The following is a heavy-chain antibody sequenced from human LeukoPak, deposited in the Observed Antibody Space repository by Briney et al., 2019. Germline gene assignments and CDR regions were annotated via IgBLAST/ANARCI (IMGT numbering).Heavy chain of an antibody. J-gene: IGHJ6*02. D-gene: IGHD3-9*01. V-gene: IGHV5-51*01. CDR2: IYPGDSDT. CDR3: ARHRNDILTGYYDYYYGMDV. Sequence: GESLKISCKGSGYSFTSYWIGWVRQMPGKGLEWMGIIYPGDSDTRYSPSLQGQVTISADKSTSTAYLQWSSPKASDTAMYYCARHRNDILTGYYDYYYGMDVWGQGTTVTVSS. CDR1: GYSFTSYW.